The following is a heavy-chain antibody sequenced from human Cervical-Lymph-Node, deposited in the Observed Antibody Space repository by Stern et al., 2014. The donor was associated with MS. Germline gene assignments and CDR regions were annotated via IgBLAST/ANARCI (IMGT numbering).Heavy chain of an antibody. CDR3: ARRRRDGYNFYYYYGMEV. D-gene: IGHD5-24*01. Sequence: VQLEESGSEVKKPGSSVKVSCKASGDTFSSYAINWVRPAPGQGLEWMGGIIPIFGTPNYAQKFQGRVTITADISTSTAYMDLSSLRSEDTAVYYCARRRRDGYNFYYYYGMEVWGQGTTVTVSS. V-gene: IGHV1-69*06. CDR1: GDTFSSYA. CDR2: IIPIFGTP. J-gene: IGHJ6*02.